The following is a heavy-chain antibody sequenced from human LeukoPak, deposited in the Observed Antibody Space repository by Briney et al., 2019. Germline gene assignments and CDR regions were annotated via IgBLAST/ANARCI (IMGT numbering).Heavy chain of an antibody. D-gene: IGHD3-22*01. Sequence: ASVKVSCKASGYTFINFYMHWVRQAPGQGLEWMGRIHPSGGSTSYAQKLHGRVTMTSDTSINTLYMELNSLASEDTAVYYCAREGYDSNGHPFFWGQGTMVTASS. CDR1: GYTFINFY. V-gene: IGHV1-46*04. J-gene: IGHJ3*01. CDR3: AREGYDSNGHPFF. CDR2: IHPSGGST.